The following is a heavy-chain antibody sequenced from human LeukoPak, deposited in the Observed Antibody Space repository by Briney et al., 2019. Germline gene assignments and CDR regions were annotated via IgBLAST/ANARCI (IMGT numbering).Heavy chain of an antibody. Sequence: GESLKISCKGSEYNFTNYWIGWVRQMPGKGLEWMGIIYPGDSDTTYSPSFQGQVTISADKSISTAYLQWSSLKASDTAMYYCARLVTSYFDYWGQGTLVTVSS. V-gene: IGHV5-51*01. D-gene: IGHD4-11*01. J-gene: IGHJ4*02. CDR1: EYNFTNYW. CDR3: ARLVTSYFDY. CDR2: IYPGDSDT.